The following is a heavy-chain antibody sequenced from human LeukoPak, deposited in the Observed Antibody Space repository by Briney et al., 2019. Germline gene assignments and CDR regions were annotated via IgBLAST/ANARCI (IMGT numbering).Heavy chain of an antibody. CDR1: GFTFSSYG. Sequence: QPGGSLRLSCAASGFTFSSYGMHWVRQAPGKGLEWVAFVRSGGDYKSYTDSVKGRFTISRDDSKNMLFLQMNSLRPEDSAVYYCAKDGGSGTYYYYFDCWGQGSLVAVSS. J-gene: IGHJ4*02. V-gene: IGHV3-30*02. CDR2: VRSGGDYK. D-gene: IGHD3-10*01. CDR3: AKDGGSGTYYYYFDC.